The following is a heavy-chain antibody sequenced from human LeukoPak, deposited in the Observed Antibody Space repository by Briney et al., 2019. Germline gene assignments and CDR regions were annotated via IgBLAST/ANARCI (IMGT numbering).Heavy chain of an antibody. V-gene: IGHV3-74*01. Sequence: GGSLRLSCAASGFSFSTQRMHWVRQAPGKGLVWVSRINSDGSSTSYADSVKGRFTISRDNAKNTLYLQMNSLRAEDTAVYYCANYDSSGYYYFDYWGQGTLVTVSS. CDR3: ANYDSSGYYYFDY. D-gene: IGHD3-22*01. CDR1: GFSFSTQR. J-gene: IGHJ4*02. CDR2: INSDGSST.